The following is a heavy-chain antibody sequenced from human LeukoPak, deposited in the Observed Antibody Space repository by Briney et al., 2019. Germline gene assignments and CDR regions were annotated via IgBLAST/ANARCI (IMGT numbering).Heavy chain of an antibody. CDR1: GFIFTNYN. Sequence: GGSLRLSCAASGFIFTNYNLNWVRLAPGKGLEWISSITSSSYMFYSDSVKARFTISRDNTKNSLYLQMNSLRPEDTAVYYCARDLLGIAARPEGFDYWGQGTLVTVSS. J-gene: IGHJ4*02. V-gene: IGHV3-21*01. D-gene: IGHD6-6*01. CDR2: ITSSSYM. CDR3: ARDLLGIAARPEGFDY.